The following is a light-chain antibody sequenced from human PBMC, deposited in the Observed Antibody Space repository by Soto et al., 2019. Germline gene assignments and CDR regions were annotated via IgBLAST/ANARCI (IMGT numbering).Light chain of an antibody. J-gene: IGKJ2*01. V-gene: IGKV3D-15*01. CDR3: QQYHNWYT. Sequence: EIVMTQSPATLSVSPGERATLSCRASQSVSSNLAWYQPKPGQPPRLLISGASTRATGIPARFSGSGSGTEFTLTVSSLQSEDFAVYYCQQYHNWYTFGQGTKLEIK. CDR1: QSVSSN. CDR2: GAS.